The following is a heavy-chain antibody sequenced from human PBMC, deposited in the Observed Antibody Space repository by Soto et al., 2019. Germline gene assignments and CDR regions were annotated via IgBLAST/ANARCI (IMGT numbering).Heavy chain of an antibody. CDR3: ARESQYSSSLGVIAAAGFSPHFDY. CDR1: GFTFSSYS. CDR2: ISSSSSTI. J-gene: IGHJ4*02. Sequence: GGSLRLSCAASGFTFSSYSMNWVRQAPGKGLEWVSYISSSSSTIYYADSVKGRFTISRDNAKNSLYLQMNSLRAEDTAVYYCARESQYSSSLGVIAAAGFSPHFDYWGQGTLVTVSS. V-gene: IGHV3-48*01. D-gene: IGHD6-13*01.